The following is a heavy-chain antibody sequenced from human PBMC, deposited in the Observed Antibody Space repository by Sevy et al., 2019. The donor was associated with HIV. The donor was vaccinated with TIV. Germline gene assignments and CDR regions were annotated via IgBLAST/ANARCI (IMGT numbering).Heavy chain of an antibody. D-gene: IGHD3-22*01. V-gene: IGHV3-7*01. CDR3: ASNTYHYDSNTYYPVY. CDR1: GFNLSPYW. CDR2: IKQDGNEK. Sequence: GGSLRLSCVASGFNLSPYWMTWVRQAPGKGLEWVANIKQDGNEKYYVDSVKGRFTASRDNAKNALYFQMYSLRVEDTAVYFCASNTYHYDSNTYYPVYWGQGTRVTVSS. J-gene: IGHJ4*02.